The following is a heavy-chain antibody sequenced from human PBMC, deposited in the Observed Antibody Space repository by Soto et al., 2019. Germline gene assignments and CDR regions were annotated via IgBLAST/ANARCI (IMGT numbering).Heavy chain of an antibody. D-gene: IGHD2-2*01. V-gene: IGHV3-23*01. J-gene: IGHJ6*02. CDR1: GFTFSSYA. CDR3: ARYIPGVRYYGMDV. CDR2: IGESGTPT. Sequence: DVQLLESGGGLVQPGGSLRLSCAASGFTFSSYAMKWVRQAPGKGLEWVSLIGESGTPTYYADSVKGRFTISRDNSGKTLFLEMYSLRAEDTAVYYCARYIPGVRYYGMDVWGQGTTVTVSS.